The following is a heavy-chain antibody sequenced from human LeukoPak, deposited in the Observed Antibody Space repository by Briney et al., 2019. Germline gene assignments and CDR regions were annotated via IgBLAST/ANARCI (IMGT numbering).Heavy chain of an antibody. Sequence: PGRSLRLSCAASGFTFSSYAIHWVRQAPGKGLEWVATVSSEGRNQYYADPVKGRFSISRDNSQNTVYLKMNSLRPEDTAVYYCAKHIVGGYDWIYNSDYYYAMDVWGQGTTVTVSS. CDR3: AKHIVGGYDWIYNSDYYYAMDV. J-gene: IGHJ6*02. V-gene: IGHV3-30*18. CDR2: VSSEGRNQ. D-gene: IGHD5-12*01. CDR1: GFTFSSYA.